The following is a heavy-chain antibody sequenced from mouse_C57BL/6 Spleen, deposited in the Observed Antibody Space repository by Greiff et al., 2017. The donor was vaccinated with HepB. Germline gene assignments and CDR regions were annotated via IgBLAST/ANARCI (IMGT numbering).Heavy chain of an antibody. Sequence: EVQWVESGGGLVKPGGSLKLSCAASGFTFSDYGMHWVRQAPEKGLEWVAYISSGSSTIYYADTVKGRFTISRDNAKNTLFLQMTSLRSEDTAMYYCARPLTGTWFAYWGQGTLVTVSA. V-gene: IGHV5-17*01. D-gene: IGHD4-1*01. CDR1: GFTFSDYG. CDR2: ISSGSSTI. CDR3: ARPLTGTWFAY. J-gene: IGHJ3*01.